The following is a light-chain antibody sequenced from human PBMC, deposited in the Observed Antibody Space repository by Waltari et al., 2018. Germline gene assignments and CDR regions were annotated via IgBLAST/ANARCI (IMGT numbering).Light chain of an antibody. J-gene: IGKJ1*01. CDR1: HTITNY. V-gene: IGKV1-39*01. CDR2: GAS. CDR3: QQTYITPRT. Sequence: DIQMTQFPTSLSASVEDRFPLTCRASHTITNYLNWYQQKSGKAPRLLIYGASNLQGGVPSRFRGSGSGTDFTLTISNLQPEDFATYYCQQTYITPRTFGQGTKVEIK.